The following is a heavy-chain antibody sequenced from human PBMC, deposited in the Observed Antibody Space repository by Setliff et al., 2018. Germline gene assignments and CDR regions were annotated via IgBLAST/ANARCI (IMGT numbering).Heavy chain of an antibody. CDR3: ARSTETFSGEDFYLFYYMDV. CDR2: ISNDDTKK. V-gene: IGHV3-30*19. Sequence: PGGSLRLSCTSSGFTFRTYWMSWVRQAPGKVLEWVALISNDDTKKYFADSVKGRFTISRDSSRNTLYLQMSSLRPEDTALYYCARSTETFSGEDFYLFYYMDVWGKGTTVTVSS. J-gene: IGHJ6*03. CDR1: GFTFRTYW. D-gene: IGHD4-4*01.